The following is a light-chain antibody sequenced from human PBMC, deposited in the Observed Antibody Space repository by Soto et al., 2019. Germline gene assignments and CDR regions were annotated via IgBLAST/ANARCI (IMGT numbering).Light chain of an antibody. CDR2: DAS. J-gene: IGKJ4*01. V-gene: IGKV3-11*01. Sequence: EIVLTQSPATLSLSPGERATLSCRASQSVSRYLAWYQQKPGQAPRLLIYDASNRATGIPARFSGSGSGTDFTLTISSLEPEDFAFYYCQQRSNWFLTFGGGTKVEIK. CDR3: QQRSNWFLT. CDR1: QSVSRY.